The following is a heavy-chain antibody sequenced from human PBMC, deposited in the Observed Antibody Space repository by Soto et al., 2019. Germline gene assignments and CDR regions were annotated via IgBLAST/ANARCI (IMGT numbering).Heavy chain of an antibody. V-gene: IGHV1-46*01. CDR2: INPSGGTA. CDR1: GYSFTTYY. Sequence: QVQLVQSGTEVKKHGASVKVSCKASGYSFTTYYIHWVRQALGQGPEWMGVINPSGGTATYAQKFQGRVTMTWDTSTTTVYMDLSSLTSEDTAVYYCAIEGLIHSSYFGMDVWGPGTTVTVS. J-gene: IGHJ6*02. CDR3: AIEGLIHSSYFGMDV.